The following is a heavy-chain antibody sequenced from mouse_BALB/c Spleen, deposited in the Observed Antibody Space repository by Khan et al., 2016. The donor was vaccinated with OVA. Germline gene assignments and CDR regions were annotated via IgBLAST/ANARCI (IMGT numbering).Heavy chain of an antibody. CDR3: ARGNYYGYYFDY. Sequence: EVQLVESGPGLVKPSQSLSLTCTVTGYSITSGYAWNWIRQFPGNKLEWMGDIRYSGGTSYNPSLKSRISITRDTSKNQFFLQLNSVTTEDTATYYCARGNYYGYYFDYWGQGTPLTVSS. CDR1: GYSITSGYA. J-gene: IGHJ2*01. D-gene: IGHD1-1*01. CDR2: IRYSGGT. V-gene: IGHV3-2*02.